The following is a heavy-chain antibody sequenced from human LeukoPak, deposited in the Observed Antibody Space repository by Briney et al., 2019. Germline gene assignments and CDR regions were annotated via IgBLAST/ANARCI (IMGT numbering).Heavy chain of an antibody. D-gene: IGHD5-18*01. J-gene: IGHJ4*02. Sequence: GGSLRLSCAASGFTFDDYAMHGVRQAPGKGLEWVSGISWNSGSIGYADSVKGRFTISRDNAKNSLYLQMNSLRAEDTALYYCAKSLRGFRGYSYVHFDYWGQGTLVTVSS. CDR1: GFTFDDYA. CDR2: ISWNSGSI. CDR3: AKSLRGFRGYSYVHFDY. V-gene: IGHV3-9*01.